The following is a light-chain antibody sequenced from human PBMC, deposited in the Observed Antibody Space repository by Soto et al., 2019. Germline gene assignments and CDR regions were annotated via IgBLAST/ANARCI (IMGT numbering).Light chain of an antibody. CDR2: GAS. Sequence: SKSASTLSVSPGERATRSCRASQSVSSNLAWYQQKPGQAPRLLIYGASSRATGIPDRFSGSGSGTDFTLTISSLEPEDFAVYYCQHYGSSPWTFGQGTKVDI. J-gene: IGKJ1*01. V-gene: IGKV3-20*01. CDR3: QHYGSSPWT. CDR1: QSVSSN.